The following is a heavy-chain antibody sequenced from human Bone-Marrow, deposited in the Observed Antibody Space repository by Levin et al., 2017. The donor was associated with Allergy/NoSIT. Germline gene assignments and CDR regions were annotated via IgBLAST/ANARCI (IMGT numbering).Heavy chain of an antibody. CDR2: IYSGGDT. CDR3: AKCSGWYGKGYFDL. D-gene: IGHD6-19*01. CDR1: GFTVSSNY. V-gene: IGHV3-53*01. J-gene: IGHJ2*01. Sequence: GGSLRLSCAASGFTVSSNYMSWVHQAPGKGLEWVSVIYSGGDTKHTESVKGRFSISRDTSKNTLYLQMNSLRVEDTAVYYCAKCSGWYGKGYFDLWGRGTLVTVSS.